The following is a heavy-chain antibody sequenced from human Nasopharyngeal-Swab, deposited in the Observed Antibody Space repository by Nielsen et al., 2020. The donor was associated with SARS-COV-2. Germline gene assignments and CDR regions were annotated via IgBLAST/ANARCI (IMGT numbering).Heavy chain of an antibody. J-gene: IGHJ4*02. D-gene: IGHD1-26*01. CDR3: ARGNGSPTYFEY. CDR1: GFTFSAHG. Sequence: GESLKISCAASGFTFSAHGMHWVRQAPGKGLEWVAFVSYDRADKYYADSVKGRFTISRDNSRNTVYLQINSLRAVDTAVYFCARGNGSPTYFEYWGQGTLVTVSS. V-gene: IGHV3-30*03. CDR2: VSYDRADK.